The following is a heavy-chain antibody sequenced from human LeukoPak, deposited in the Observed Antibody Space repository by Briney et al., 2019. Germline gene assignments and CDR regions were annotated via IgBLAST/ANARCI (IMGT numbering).Heavy chain of an antibody. CDR1: GFNFSSYW. CDR3: ARDLPLGDYYDSSGYSGLTDY. D-gene: IGHD3-22*01. J-gene: IGHJ4*02. V-gene: IGHV3-7*01. CDR2: IKQEGSEK. Sequence: GGSLRLSCAASGFNFSSYWMSWVRQAPGKGLEWVANIKQEGSEKYYVDSVKGRFTISRDNAKNSLYLQMNSLRAEDTAVYYCARDLPLGDYYDSSGYSGLTDYWGQGTLVTVSS.